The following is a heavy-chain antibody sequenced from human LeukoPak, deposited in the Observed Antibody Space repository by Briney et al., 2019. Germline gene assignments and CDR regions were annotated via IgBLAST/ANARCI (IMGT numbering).Heavy chain of an antibody. J-gene: IGHJ4*02. CDR2: ISSSSSYI. CDR1: GFTFSSYA. D-gene: IGHD3-22*01. CDR3: ARALYYDSSGYYSSGGY. V-gene: IGHV3-21*01. Sequence: NPGGSLRLSCAASGFTFSSYAMSWVRQAPGKGLEWVSSISSSSSYIYYADSVKGRFTISRDNAKNSLYLQMNSLRAEDTAVYYCARALYYDSSGYYSSGGYWGQGTLVTVSS.